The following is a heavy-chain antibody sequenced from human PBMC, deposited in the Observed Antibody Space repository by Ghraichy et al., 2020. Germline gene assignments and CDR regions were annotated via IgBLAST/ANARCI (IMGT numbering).Heavy chain of an antibody. CDR1: GFTFSSYG. V-gene: IGHV3-33*03. J-gene: IGHJ4*02. Sequence: GGSLRLSCAASGFTFSSYGMHWVRQAPGKGLEWVALIWYDGSNKYYADSVEGRFTISRDNSKNTLFLQMNSLRAEDTAVYYCARLGGYSGYDLAYWGQGTLVTVSS. D-gene: IGHD5-12*01. CDR2: IWYDGSNK. CDR3: ARLGGYSGYDLAY.